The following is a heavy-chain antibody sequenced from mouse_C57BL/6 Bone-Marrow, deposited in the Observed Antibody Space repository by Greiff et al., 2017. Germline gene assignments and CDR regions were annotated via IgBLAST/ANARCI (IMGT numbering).Heavy chain of an antibody. Sequence: VQLQQSGPGLAKPSQTLSLTCSVTGYSITSDYWNWIRKFPGNKLEYMGYISYSGSTYYNPSLKSRISITRDTSKNQYYLQLNSVTTEDTATYYRARSHYYGSSWDYFDYWGQGTTLTVSS. D-gene: IGHD1-1*01. CDR2: ISYSGST. CDR3: ARSHYYGSSWDYFDY. V-gene: IGHV3-8*01. CDR1: GYSITSDY. J-gene: IGHJ2*01.